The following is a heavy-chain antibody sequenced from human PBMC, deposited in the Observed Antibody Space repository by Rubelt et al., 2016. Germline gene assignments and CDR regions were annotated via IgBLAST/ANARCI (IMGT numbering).Heavy chain of an antibody. CDR1: GGSISSSSYY. CDR3: ARYGGGYAYFDF. J-gene: IGHJ4*02. D-gene: IGHD4-23*01. Sequence: QLQLQESGPGLVKPSETLSLTCTVSGGSISSSSYYWGWIRQPPGKGLEWIGGIYYSGSTNYNPSLKSRVTISVDTSTNQCSRTLNTGNAADTGVYYCARYGGGYAYFDFWGQGTLVTVSS. V-gene: IGHV4-39*01. CDR2: IYYSGST.